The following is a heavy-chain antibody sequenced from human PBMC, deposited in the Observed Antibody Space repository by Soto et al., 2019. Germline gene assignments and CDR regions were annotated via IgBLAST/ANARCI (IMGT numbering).Heavy chain of an antibody. CDR1: GFTFSSYA. CDR2: ISYDGSNK. D-gene: IGHD2-15*01. V-gene: IGHV3-30-3*01. J-gene: IGHJ4*02. CDR3: VRDRTEYCSGGYCSQLKY. Sequence: PGGSLRLSCAASGFTFSSYAMHWVRQAPGKGLEWVAVISYDGSNKYYADSVKGRFTISRDNTENSLYLQMNSLRAEDTAVYFCVRDRTEYCSGGYCSQLKYWGQGALVTVSS.